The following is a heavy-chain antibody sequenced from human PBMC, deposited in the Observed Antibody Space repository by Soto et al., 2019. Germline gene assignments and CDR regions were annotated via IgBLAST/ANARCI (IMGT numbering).Heavy chain of an antibody. CDR3: ARGPGDLGYFDY. CDR2: MNPYNGNT. CDR1: GYTFNNYD. D-gene: IGHD3-10*01. V-gene: IGHV1-8*01. J-gene: IGHJ4*02. Sequence: ASVKVSCKTSGYTFNNYDINWVRQAPGQGLEWMGWMNPYNGNTGYAQNFQGRVTMTRNTSISTAYMELSGLRSEDTAIYFCARGPGDLGYFDYWGQGTLVTVSS.